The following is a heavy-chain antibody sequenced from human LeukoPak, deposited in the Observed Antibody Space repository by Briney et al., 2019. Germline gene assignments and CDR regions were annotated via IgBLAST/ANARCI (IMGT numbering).Heavy chain of an antibody. J-gene: IGHJ4*02. CDR3: AREKDNWNAFDY. D-gene: IGHD1-1*01. V-gene: IGHV1-2*02. Sequence: ASVKVSCKASGYTFTGYYMHWVRQAPGQGLEWMGWINPDSGDTNYAQRFQGRVTLTRDTSISTAYMELSRLTSDDTAIYYCAREKDNWNAFDYWGQGTLVTVSS. CDR1: GYTFTGYY. CDR2: INPDSGDT.